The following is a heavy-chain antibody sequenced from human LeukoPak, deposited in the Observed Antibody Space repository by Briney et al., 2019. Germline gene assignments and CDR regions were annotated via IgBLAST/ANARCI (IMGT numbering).Heavy chain of an antibody. V-gene: IGHV1-69*13. CDR1: GGTFSSYA. Sequence: VASVKVSCKASGGTFSSYAISWVRQAPGQGLEWMGGIIPIFGTANYAQKFQGRVTITADESTSTAYMELSSLRSEDTAVYYCARDRSTSRDAFDIWGQGTMVTVSS. D-gene: IGHD2-2*01. J-gene: IGHJ3*02. CDR2: IIPIFGTA. CDR3: ARDRSTSRDAFDI.